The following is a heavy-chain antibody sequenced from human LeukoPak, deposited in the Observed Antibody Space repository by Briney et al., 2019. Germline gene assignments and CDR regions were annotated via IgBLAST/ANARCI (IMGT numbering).Heavy chain of an antibody. D-gene: IGHD5-12*01. CDR2: MNPNSGNT. V-gene: IGHV1-8*01. Sequence: ASVKVSCKASGYTFTSYDINWVRQATGQGLEWMGWMNPNSGNTGYAQKFQGRVTMTRNTSISTAYMELSSLRSEDTAVYYCARGHMSEWLRFFTAGWFDPWGQGTLVTVSS. CDR3: ARGHMSEWLRFFTAGWFDP. J-gene: IGHJ5*02. CDR1: GYTFTSYD.